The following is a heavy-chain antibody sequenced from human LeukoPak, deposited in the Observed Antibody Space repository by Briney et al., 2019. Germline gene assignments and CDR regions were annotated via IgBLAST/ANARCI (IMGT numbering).Heavy chain of an antibody. Sequence: GRSLRRSCAASGFTFSSYGMHWVRQAPGKGLEWVAVISYDGSNKYYADSVKGRFTISRDNSKNTLYLQMNSLRAEDTAVYYCAKDPSRYCSGGSCYGIDYWGQGTLVTVSS. D-gene: IGHD2-15*01. CDR1: GFTFSSYG. CDR3: AKDPSRYCSGGSCYGIDY. J-gene: IGHJ4*02. V-gene: IGHV3-30*18. CDR2: ISYDGSNK.